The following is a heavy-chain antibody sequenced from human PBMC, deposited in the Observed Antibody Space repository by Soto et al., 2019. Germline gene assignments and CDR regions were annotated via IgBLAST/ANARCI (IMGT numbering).Heavy chain of an antibody. D-gene: IGHD2-8*01. CDR2: VDGSGYDT. Sequence: PGGSLRLSCAASGFTFSSHGMGWLRQAPGTGPEWVAFVDGSGYDTSYAESVKGRFTVSRDNSDNSLYLHMDSLRAEDTGRYFCAREIFAAAYAATSAFDLWGQGALVTVSS. J-gene: IGHJ4*02. CDR3: AREIFAAAYAATSAFDL. CDR1: GFTFSSHG. V-gene: IGHV3-23*01.